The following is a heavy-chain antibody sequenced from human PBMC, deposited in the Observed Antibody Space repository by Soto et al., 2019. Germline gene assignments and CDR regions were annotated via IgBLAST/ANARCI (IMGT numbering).Heavy chain of an antibody. CDR1: GFTFSSYG. Sequence: GGSLRLSCAASGFTFSSYGMHWVRQAPGKGLEWVAVISYDGSNKYYADSVKGRFTISRDNSKNTLYLQMNSLRAEDTAVYYCAKDRGITGTTSYFDYWGQGTLVTVSS. D-gene: IGHD1-7*01. V-gene: IGHV3-30*18. J-gene: IGHJ4*02. CDR2: ISYDGSNK. CDR3: AKDRGITGTTSYFDY.